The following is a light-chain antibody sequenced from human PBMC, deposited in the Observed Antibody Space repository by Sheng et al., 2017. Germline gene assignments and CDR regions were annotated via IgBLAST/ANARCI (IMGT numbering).Light chain of an antibody. V-gene: IGKV3-15*01. CDR2: GAS. CDR3: QQRSNWPRT. Sequence: EIVMTQSPATLSVSPGERATLSCRASQSVSNNFAWYQQKPGQAPRLLIYGASTRAIGIPARFSGSGSGTEFTLTISSLQSEDFAVYYCQQRSNWPRTFGQGTKVEIK. J-gene: IGKJ1*01. CDR1: QSVSNN.